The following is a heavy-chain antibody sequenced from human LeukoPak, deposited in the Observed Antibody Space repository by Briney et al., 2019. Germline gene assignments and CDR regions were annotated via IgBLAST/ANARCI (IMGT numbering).Heavy chain of an antibody. CDR2: FNPNSAGT. V-gene: IGHV1-2*02. CDR1: GYTFTGYY. D-gene: IGHD5-18*01. J-gene: IGHJ2*01. Sequence: ASVKVSCKASGYTFTGYYLHWVRQAPGQGLEWMGWFNPNSAGTNYAQKFQDRVTMTRDTSISTAYMELSRLRSDDTAAYYCARGGTTMVTGNWYFDLWGRGTLVTVSS. CDR3: ARGGTTMVTGNWYFDL.